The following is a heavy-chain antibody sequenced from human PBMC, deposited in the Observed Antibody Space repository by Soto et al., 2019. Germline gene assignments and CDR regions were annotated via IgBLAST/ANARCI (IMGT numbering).Heavy chain of an antibody. V-gene: IGHV4-30-2*01. Sequence: SETLSLTCGVSGGSISSGGYSWSWIRQPPGKGLEWIGYIYHSGSTYYNPSLKSRVTISVDRSKNQFSLKLSSVTAADTAVYYCARGGVNKIRKHAFDIWGQGTMVTVS. J-gene: IGHJ3*02. CDR2: IYHSGST. CDR3: ARGGVNKIRKHAFDI. CDR1: GGSISSGGYS. D-gene: IGHD3-16*01.